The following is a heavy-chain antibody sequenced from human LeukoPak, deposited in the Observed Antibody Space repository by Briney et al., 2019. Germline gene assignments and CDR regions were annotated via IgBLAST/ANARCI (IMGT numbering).Heavy chain of an antibody. CDR2: ISSSGDYT. V-gene: IGHV3-11*05. J-gene: IGHJ5*02. Sequence: PGGSLRLSCAASGFTFSDYYMSWIRQAPGKGLEWVSYISSSGDYTNYADSVKGRFTISRDNAKNSLYLQMNSLRAEDTAVYYCARGQYHSGSLPWGQGTLVTVSS. D-gene: IGHD1-26*01. CDR1: GFTFSDYY. CDR3: ARGQYHSGSLP.